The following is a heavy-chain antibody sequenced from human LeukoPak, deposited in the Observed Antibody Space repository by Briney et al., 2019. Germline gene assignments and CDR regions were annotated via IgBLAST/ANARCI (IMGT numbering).Heavy chain of an antibody. V-gene: IGHV4-34*01. Sequence: SETLSLTCAVYGGSFSGYYWTWIRQSRGKGLEWIGEINHSGSTNYNPSLKSRVTISVDTSKNQFSLKLSSVTAADTAVYYCARGDWYGDYYFDYWGQGTLVTVSS. J-gene: IGHJ4*02. CDR3: ARGDWYGDYYFDY. D-gene: IGHD3-10*01. CDR2: INHSGST. CDR1: GGSFSGYY.